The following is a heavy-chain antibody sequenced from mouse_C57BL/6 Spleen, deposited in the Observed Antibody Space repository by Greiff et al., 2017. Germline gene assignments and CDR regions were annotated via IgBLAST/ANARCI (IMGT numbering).Heavy chain of an antibody. J-gene: IGHJ3*01. CDR1: GYTFTSYT. CDR2: INPSSGYT. CDR3: ARGDGNYVAY. V-gene: IGHV1-4*01. D-gene: IGHD2-1*01. Sequence: QVQLQQSGAELARPGASVKMSCKASGYTFTSYTMHWVQQRPGQGLEWIGYINPSSGYTKYNQKFKDKATLTADKSSSTAYMQLSSLTSEDSAVYYCARGDGNYVAYWGQGTLVTVSA.